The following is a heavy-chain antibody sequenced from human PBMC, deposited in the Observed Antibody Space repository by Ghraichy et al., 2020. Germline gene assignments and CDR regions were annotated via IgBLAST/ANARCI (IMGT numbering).Heavy chain of an antibody. Sequence: GGSLRLSCAATGFTFSSYTMNWVRQAPGKGLEWVSSISSTNDYIYYRDAVRGRFTISRDNVKRSLILQMNSLRPEDTAVYYCARDKAMGHNFWGDAFDLWVQGTQVPVSS. V-gene: IGHV3-21*01. CDR2: ISSTNDYI. CDR3: ARDKAMGHNFWGDAFDL. J-gene: IGHJ3*01. CDR1: GFTFSSYT. D-gene: IGHD3-16*01.